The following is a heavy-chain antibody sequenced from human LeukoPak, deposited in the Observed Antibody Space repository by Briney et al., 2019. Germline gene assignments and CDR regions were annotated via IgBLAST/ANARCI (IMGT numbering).Heavy chain of an antibody. Sequence: GASVKVSFKSSGYTFTYYYLHWVRQAPGQGLEWMGWINPNSGGTNNAQMFQDRLTVTRDTSINTPYIELTRLTTDATAVYYYSLHTSRFYLDYWGQGTLVTVSS. CDR1: GYTFTYYY. J-gene: IGHJ4*02. CDR2: INPNSGGT. D-gene: IGHD2-2*01. CDR3: SLHTSRFYLDY. V-gene: IGHV1-2*02.